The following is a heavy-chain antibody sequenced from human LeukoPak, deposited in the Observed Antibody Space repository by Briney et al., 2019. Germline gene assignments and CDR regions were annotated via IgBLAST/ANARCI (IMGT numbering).Heavy chain of an antibody. V-gene: IGHV1-18*01. CDR1: GYTFTSYG. J-gene: IGHJ6*02. Sequence: KPGASVKVSCKASGYTFTSYGISWVRQAPGQGLEWMGWIGAYNGNTNYAQKLQGRVTMTTDTSTSTAYMELRSLRSDDTAVYYCARDGDCSGGSCYYYYGMDVWGQGTTVTVSS. D-gene: IGHD2-15*01. CDR3: ARDGDCSGGSCYYYYGMDV. CDR2: IGAYNGNT.